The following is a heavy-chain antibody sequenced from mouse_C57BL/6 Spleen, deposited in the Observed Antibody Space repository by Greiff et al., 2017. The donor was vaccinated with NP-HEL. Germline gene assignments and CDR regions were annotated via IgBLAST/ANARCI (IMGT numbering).Heavy chain of an antibody. V-gene: IGHV14-3*01. CDR1: GFNIKNTY. D-gene: IGHD3-2*02. Sequence: VQLQQSVAELVRPGASVKLSCTASGFNIKNTYMHWVQQRPEQGLEWIGRIDPANGNTKYAPKFPGKATITADQSSNTAYLQLSSLTSEDTAIYYCARSPAQATRDYARDYWGQGTSVTVSS. CDR2: IDPANGNT. CDR3: ARSPAQATRDYARDY. J-gene: IGHJ4*01.